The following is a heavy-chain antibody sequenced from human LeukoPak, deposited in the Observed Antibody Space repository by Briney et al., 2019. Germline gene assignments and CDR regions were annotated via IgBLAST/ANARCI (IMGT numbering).Heavy chain of an antibody. Sequence: SVKVSCKASGGTFSSYAISWVRQAPGQGLEWMGGIIPIFGTANYAQKFQGRVTIIADKSTSTAYMELSSLRSEDTAVYYCARARDSSSWYDYWGQGTLVTVSS. V-gene: IGHV1-69*06. CDR3: ARARDSSSWYDY. CDR1: GGTFSSYA. J-gene: IGHJ4*02. CDR2: IIPIFGTA. D-gene: IGHD6-13*01.